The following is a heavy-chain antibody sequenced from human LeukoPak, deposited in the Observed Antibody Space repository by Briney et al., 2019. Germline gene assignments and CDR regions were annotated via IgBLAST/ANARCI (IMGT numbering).Heavy chain of an antibody. V-gene: IGHV3-30*04. J-gene: IGHJ4*02. Sequence: PGGPQRLFCAASVVTCSRYVLNLVHKPLDKVLEWVSVISFYGSSKYYAASVKGRFTLSGDNSKNTVYLQINSVGAEDTAVYYCARPTGEGSQFDYWGQGTRVTVSS. CDR1: VVTCSRYV. D-gene: IGHD1-14*01. CDR3: ARPTGEGSQFDY. CDR2: ISFYGSSK.